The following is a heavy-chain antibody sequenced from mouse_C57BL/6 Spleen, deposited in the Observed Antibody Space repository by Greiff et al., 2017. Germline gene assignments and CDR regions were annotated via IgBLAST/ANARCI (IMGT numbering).Heavy chain of an antibody. Sequence: QVQLQQSGAELVKPGASVKLSCKASGYTFTSYWMQWVKQRPGQGLEWIGEIDPSDSYPNFNQKFKGKATLTVDPSASTAYMQLSSLTSEDSAVDYGARGSPGIYFDYWGQGTTLTVSS. V-gene: IGHV1-50*01. CDR2: IDPSDSYP. CDR3: ARGSPGIYFDY. CDR1: GYTFTSYW. J-gene: IGHJ2*01. D-gene: IGHD4-1*01.